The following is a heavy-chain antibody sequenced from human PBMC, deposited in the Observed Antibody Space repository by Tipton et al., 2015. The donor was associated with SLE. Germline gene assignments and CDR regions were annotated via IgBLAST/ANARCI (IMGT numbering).Heavy chain of an antibody. Sequence: LRLSCTVSGGSISSSSYYWGWIRQPPGKGLEWIGSIYYSGSTYYNPSLKSRVTISVDTSKNQFSLKLSSVTAADTAVYYCARHDPEGSGYYYYMDVWGKGTTVTVSS. CDR2: IYYSGST. V-gene: IGHV4-39*01. J-gene: IGHJ6*03. CDR1: GGSISSSSYY. CDR3: ARHDPEGSGYYYYMDV. D-gene: IGHD3-10*01.